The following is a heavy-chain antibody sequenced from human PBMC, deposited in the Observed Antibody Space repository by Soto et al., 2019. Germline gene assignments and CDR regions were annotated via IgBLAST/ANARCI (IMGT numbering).Heavy chain of an antibody. CDR1: GYTFTSYD. CDR3: ARKASHDAFDI. V-gene: IGHV1-69*04. CDR2: IIPNLGKA. J-gene: IGHJ3*02. Sequence: SVKVSCKASGYTFTSYDINWVRQATGQGLEWMGRIIPNLGKANYAQKFQGRVTITADKSTSTAYMELSSLRSEDTAVYYCARKASHDAFDIWGQGTMVTVSS.